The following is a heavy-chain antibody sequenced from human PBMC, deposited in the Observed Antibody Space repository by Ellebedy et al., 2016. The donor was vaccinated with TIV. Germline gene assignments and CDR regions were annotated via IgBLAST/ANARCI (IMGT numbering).Heavy chain of an antibody. CDR2: ISSSSSYT. CDR3: AKSGYISGWYGMDV. D-gene: IGHD6-19*01. Sequence: GGSLRLSXAASGFTFSDYYMSWIRQAPGKGLEWVSYISSSSSYTNYADSVKGRFTISRDNARNTVYLQVDSLRAEDTAVFYCAKSGYISGWYGMDVWGQGTTVTVSS. J-gene: IGHJ6*02. V-gene: IGHV3-11*06. CDR1: GFTFSDYY.